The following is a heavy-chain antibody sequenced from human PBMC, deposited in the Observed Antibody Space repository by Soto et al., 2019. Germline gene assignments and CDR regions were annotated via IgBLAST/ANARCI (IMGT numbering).Heavy chain of an antibody. CDR3: AAYYYGSGSYSPA. D-gene: IGHD3-10*01. Sequence: GGSLRLSCAASGFTFGSYAMSWVRQAPGKGLEWVSAFSGSSVSTYYADSVKGRFTISRDNSKNTLYLQMNSLRAEDTAVYYCAAYYYGSGSYSPAWGQGTLVTVSS. CDR2: FSGSSVST. J-gene: IGHJ5*02. V-gene: IGHV3-23*01. CDR1: GFTFGSYA.